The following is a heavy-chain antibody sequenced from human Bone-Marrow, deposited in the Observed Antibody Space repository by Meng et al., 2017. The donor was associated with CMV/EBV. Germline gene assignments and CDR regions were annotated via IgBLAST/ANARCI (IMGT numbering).Heavy chain of an antibody. J-gene: IGHJ4*02. CDR3: ARGGRYCSTMSCLELGN. V-gene: IGHV3-74*01. CDR1: GFTFSPYW. CDR2: INSDGTST. D-gene: IGHD2-2*01. Sequence: GESLKISCAASGFTFSPYWMHWVRQAPGKGLEWVSRINSDGTSTSYADSVKGRLTIYRDNAKNTAYLQMDSLRVKDTAVYYCARGGRYCSTMSCLELGNWGQGTLVTVSS.